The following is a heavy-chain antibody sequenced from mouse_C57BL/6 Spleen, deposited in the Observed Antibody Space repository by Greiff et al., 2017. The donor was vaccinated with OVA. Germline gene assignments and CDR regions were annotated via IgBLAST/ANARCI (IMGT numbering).Heavy chain of an antibody. V-gene: IGHV1-59*01. D-gene: IGHD2-3*01. J-gene: IGHJ4*01. CDR3: ARSLYDGYYDYAMDY. CDR2: IDPSDSYT. CDR1: GYTFTSYW. Sequence: QVQLQQPGAELVRPGTSVKLSCKASGYTFTSYWMHWVKQRPGQGLEWIGVIDPSDSYTNYNQKFKGKATLTVDTSSSTAYMQLSSLTSEDSAVYYGARSLYDGYYDYAMDYWGQGTSVTVSS.